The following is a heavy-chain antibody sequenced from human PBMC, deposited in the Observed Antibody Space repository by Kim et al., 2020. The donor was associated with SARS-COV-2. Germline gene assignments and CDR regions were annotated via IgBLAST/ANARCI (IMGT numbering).Heavy chain of an antibody. D-gene: IGHD6-19*01. CDR2: ISTSGST. CDR1: GGSISNYY. CDR3: AREYTSGWRQFDY. J-gene: IGHJ4*02. Sequence: SETLSLTCSVSGGSISNYYWSWIRQPAGKRLEWIGRISTSGSTNYNPSLKSRVTMSMDTSKNQFSLNLTSVTAADTAVYYCAREYTSGWRQFDYWGQGTLVTVSS. V-gene: IGHV4-4*07.